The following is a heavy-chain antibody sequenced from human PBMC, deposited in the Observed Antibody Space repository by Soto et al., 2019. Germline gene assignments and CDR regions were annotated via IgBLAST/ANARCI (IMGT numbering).Heavy chain of an antibody. CDR1: GYTFTKYG. J-gene: IGHJ3*02. Sequence: ASVKVSCKASGYTFTKYGISWVRQAPGQGLEWMGWISTYNGNANYGQKLQGRLTMTTDTSTSTAYMELRSLISDDTAVYYCARQSYYESRIGDDAFDIWGQGTMVTVSS. D-gene: IGHD3-22*01. V-gene: IGHV1-18*01. CDR3: ARQSYYESRIGDDAFDI. CDR2: ISTYNGNA.